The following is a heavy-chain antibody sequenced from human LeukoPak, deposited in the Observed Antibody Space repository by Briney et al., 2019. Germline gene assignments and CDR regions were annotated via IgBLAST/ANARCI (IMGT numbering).Heavy chain of an antibody. CDR3: ARRSHAQGPNGIDY. CDR2: IDPSDSYT. CDR1: GYSFTTYW. V-gene: IGHV5-10-1*01. J-gene: IGHJ4*02. D-gene: IGHD2-2*01. Sequence: GESLRISCKGSGYSFTTYWIIWVRQMPGKGLEWMGRIDPSDSYTNYSPSFQGHVTISSDKSINTAYLQWSSRKASDTAMYYCARRSHAQGPNGIDYWGQGTLVTVSS.